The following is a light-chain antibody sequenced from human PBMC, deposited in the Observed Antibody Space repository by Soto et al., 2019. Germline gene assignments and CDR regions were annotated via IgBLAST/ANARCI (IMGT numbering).Light chain of an antibody. CDR2: DAY. V-gene: IGKV3-11*01. CDR3: QKRNMWPIT. CDR1: QSFRGL. Sequence: EVVLTQSPVTLSLSPGERATLSCRASQSFRGLLAWYQQKPGQAPRLLIYDAYNRATGIPPRFSGSGSGTDFTLTISSLEPEDSAVYYCQKRNMWPITFGQGTQLEIK. J-gene: IGKJ5*01.